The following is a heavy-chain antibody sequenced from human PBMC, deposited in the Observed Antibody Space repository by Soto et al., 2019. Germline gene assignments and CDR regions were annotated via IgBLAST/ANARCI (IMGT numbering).Heavy chain of an antibody. V-gene: IGHV3-23*01. CDR3: ANDLRARARTGLDSDL. CDR2: SSATGAGT. Sequence: EVPLLDSGGGFVQPWGSLRLSCAGYGFTFSSYGMTWFRQAPGKGLEWVSLSSATGAGTYYADSVKGRFTLSRYNSKNTLSLPTAARRADITPFYYCANDLRARARTGLDSDLWGQGDLVSVPS. J-gene: IGHJ5*02. D-gene: IGHD3-9*01. CDR1: GFTFSSYG.